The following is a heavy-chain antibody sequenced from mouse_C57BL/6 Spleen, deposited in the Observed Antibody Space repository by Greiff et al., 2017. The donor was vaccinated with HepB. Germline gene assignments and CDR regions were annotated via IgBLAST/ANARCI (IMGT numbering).Heavy chain of an antibody. V-gene: IGHV14-4*01. D-gene: IGHD2-4*01. J-gene: IGHJ4*01. CDR2: IDPENGDT. CDR3: TTGSTMITTNYYAMDY. Sequence: VQLQQSGAELVRPGASVKLSCTASGFNIKDDYMHWVKQRPEQGLEWIGWIDPENGDTEYASKFQGKATITADTSSNTAYLQLSSLTSEDTAVYYCTTGSTMITTNYYAMDYWGQGTSVTVSS. CDR1: GFNIKDDY.